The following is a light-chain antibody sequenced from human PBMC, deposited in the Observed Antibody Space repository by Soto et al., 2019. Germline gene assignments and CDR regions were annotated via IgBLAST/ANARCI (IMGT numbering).Light chain of an antibody. CDR2: DAS. V-gene: IGKV1D-13*01. Sequence: AIQLTQSPSSLSASVGDRVTITCRASQGISSASAWYQQKPGKAPKLLIYDASSLESGVPSRFSGSGSGTDFTLPISSLQPADFATDFRQRFNNYMYPFGQGTKLEIK. J-gene: IGKJ2*01. CDR3: QRFNNYMYP. CDR1: QGISSA.